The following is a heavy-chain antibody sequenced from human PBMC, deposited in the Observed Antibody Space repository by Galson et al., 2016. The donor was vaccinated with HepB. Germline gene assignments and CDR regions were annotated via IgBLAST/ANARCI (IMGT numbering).Heavy chain of an antibody. V-gene: IGHV3-73*01. CDR2: VRSKADRYAT. CDR3: TRLHGSNYYETVGLDS. J-gene: IGHJ5*01. D-gene: IGHD3-22*01. CDR1: GFIFSDSA. Sequence: SLRLSCAASGFIFSDSAMHWVRQASGKGLEWVGRVRSKADRYATSYAASVKGRFTISRDDSQNTAYLQMNSLKTEDTAVYYCTRLHGSNYYETVGLDSWGQGTRVTVSS.